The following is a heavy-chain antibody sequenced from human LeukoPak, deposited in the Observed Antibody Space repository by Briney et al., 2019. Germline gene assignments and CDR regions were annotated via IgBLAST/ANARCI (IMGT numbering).Heavy chain of an antibody. J-gene: IGHJ4*02. CDR3: AREGSGYDELGVDY. D-gene: IGHD5-12*01. CDR1: GFTFSSYG. Sequence: PGGSLRLSCAASGFTFSSYGMTWVRQAPGKGLEWVSYISSSSSTIYYADSVKGRFTISRDNAKNSLYLQMNSLTAEDTAVYYCAREGSGYDELGVDYWGQGTLVTVSS. CDR2: ISSSSSTI. V-gene: IGHV3-48*04.